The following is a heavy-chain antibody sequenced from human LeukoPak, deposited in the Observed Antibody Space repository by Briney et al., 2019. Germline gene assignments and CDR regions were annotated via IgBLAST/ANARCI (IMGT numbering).Heavy chain of an antibody. CDR1: GFTFSSYA. V-gene: IGHV3-23*01. J-gene: IGHJ4*02. CDR2: ISGSGGNT. Sequence: PGRSLRLSCAASGFTFSSYAMTWVRQAPGKGLEWVSAISGSGGNTYYADSVKGRFTISRDSSKNTLFLQRNRLRVEDTAVYYCVGHCTSTSGTWDYWGQGTLLTVSS. CDR3: VGHCTSTSGTWDY. D-gene: IGHD2-2*01.